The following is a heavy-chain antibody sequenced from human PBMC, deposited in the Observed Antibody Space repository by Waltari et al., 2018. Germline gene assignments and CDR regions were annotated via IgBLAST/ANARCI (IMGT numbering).Heavy chain of an antibody. CDR3: ASQSTTLFDY. CDR1: GFTFGRFG. D-gene: IGHD2-15*01. V-gene: IGHV3-33*01. Sequence: QVQLVESGGGVVQPGRSLSLSCAASGFTFGRFGMPWVRQAPGKGLEWVAVIWHDGSNEYYVDSVKGRFTISRDNSKNTLYLQMNSLRAEDSAVYYCASQSTTLFDYWGQGTLVTVSS. J-gene: IGHJ4*02. CDR2: IWHDGSNE.